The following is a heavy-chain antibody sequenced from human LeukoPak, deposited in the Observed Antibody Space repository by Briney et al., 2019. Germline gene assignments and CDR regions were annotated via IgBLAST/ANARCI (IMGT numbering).Heavy chain of an antibody. CDR2: IKQDGGEK. J-gene: IGHJ6*04. CDR3: ARWIAVAGTYYYGMDV. CDR1: GFPFSSYW. V-gene: IGHV3-7*01. D-gene: IGHD6-19*01. Sequence: GGSLRLSCAASGFPFSSYWMTSVRQAPGKGLEWVANIKQDGGEKYYVGSVKGRFTISRDNSKNTLYLQMNSLRAEDTAVYYCARWIAVAGTYYYGMDVWGKGTTVTVSS.